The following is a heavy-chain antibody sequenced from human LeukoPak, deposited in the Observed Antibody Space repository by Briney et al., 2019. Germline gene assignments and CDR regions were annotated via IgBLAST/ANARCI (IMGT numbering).Heavy chain of an antibody. Sequence: PGGSLRLSCAASGVTFDVYGMSWVRQAPGKGLEWVSGINWNGGSTGYADSVKARFTISRDNAKNSLYLQLNSLRAEDTALYHCARAFWSGFHDAFDIWGQGTMVTVSS. CDR1: GVTFDVYG. CDR3: ARAFWSGFHDAFDI. D-gene: IGHD3-3*01. V-gene: IGHV3-20*01. J-gene: IGHJ3*02. CDR2: INWNGGST.